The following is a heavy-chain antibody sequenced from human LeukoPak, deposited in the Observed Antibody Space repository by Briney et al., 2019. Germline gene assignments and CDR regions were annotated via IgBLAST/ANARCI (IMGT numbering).Heavy chain of an antibody. Sequence: ASVKVFCKASGYTFTSYYMHWVRQAPGQGLEWMGIINPSGGSTSYAQKFQGRVTMTRDTSTSTVYMELSSLRSEDTAVYYCAREVSSSWDHYYGMDVWGQGTTVTVSS. J-gene: IGHJ6*02. CDR1: GYTFTSYY. D-gene: IGHD6-13*01. CDR2: INPSGGST. CDR3: AREVSSSWDHYYGMDV. V-gene: IGHV1-46*01.